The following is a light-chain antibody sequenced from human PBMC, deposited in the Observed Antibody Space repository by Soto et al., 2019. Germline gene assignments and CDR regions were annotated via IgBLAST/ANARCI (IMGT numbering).Light chain of an antibody. CDR1: QSVSSY. CDR3: QQYGIFPIT. Sequence: EIMLTQSPATLSLSPGEGATLSCRASQSVSSYLAWSQQKTGQAPRLLIYGASSRATGIPDRFSGSGSGTDFTLTISRLEPEDFAVYYCQQYGIFPITFGQGTRLEIK. V-gene: IGKV3-20*01. J-gene: IGKJ5*01. CDR2: GAS.